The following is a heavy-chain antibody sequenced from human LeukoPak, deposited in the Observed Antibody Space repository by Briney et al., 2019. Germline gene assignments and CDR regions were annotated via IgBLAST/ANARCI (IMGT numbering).Heavy chain of an antibody. CDR1: GYTFTAYY. J-gene: IGHJ4*02. Sequence: ASVKVSCKASGYTFTAYYIHWVRQAPGQGLEWMGWINPNSGGTHYAPNFQGRVTMTRDTSITTAYMELSSLRSDDTAVYYCARESWGSHWGQGSLVTVSS. CDR3: ARESWGSH. CDR2: INPNSGGT. D-gene: IGHD7-27*01. V-gene: IGHV1-2*02.